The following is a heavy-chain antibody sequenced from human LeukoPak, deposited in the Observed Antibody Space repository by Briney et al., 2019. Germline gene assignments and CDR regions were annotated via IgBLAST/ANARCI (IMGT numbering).Heavy chain of an antibody. D-gene: IGHD1-26*01. V-gene: IGHV3-66*01. CDR2: IYSGGST. Sequence: GGSLRLSCAASGFTFSSYALNWVRQAPGKGLEWVSVIYSGGSTYYADSVKGRFTISRDNSKNTLYLQMNSLRAEDTAVYYCAREDGIVGAHFDYWGQGTLVTVSS. CDR3: AREDGIVGAHFDY. J-gene: IGHJ4*02. CDR1: GFTFSSYA.